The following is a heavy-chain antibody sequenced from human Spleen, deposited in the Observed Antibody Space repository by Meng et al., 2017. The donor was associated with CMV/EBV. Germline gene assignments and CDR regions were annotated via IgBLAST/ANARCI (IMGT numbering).Heavy chain of an antibody. V-gene: IGHV6-1*01. Sequence: GQMPHSCPGLVKPSQTLSLTCAIFGDSVSSNSAAWNWIRQSPSRGLEWLGRTYYRSKWYNDYAVSVKSRITINPDTSKNQLSLQLNSVTPEDTAVYYCARDPIVGALGWFDPWGQGTLVTVSS. CDR3: ARDPIVGALGWFDP. CDR1: GDSVSSNSAA. D-gene: IGHD1-26*01. CDR2: TYYRSKWYN. J-gene: IGHJ5*02.